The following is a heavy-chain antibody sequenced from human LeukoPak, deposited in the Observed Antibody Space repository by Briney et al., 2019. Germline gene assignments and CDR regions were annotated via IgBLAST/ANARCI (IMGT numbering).Heavy chain of an antibody. CDR3: ARDGENWNYGNFDY. D-gene: IGHD1-7*01. CDR1: GFTFSSYW. Sequence: GGSLRLSCAASGFTFSSYWMSWVRQAPGKGLEWVANIKQDGSEKYYVDSVRGRFTISRDSAKNSLYLQMNSLRAEDTAVYYCARDGENWNYGNFDYWGQGTLVTVSS. CDR2: IKQDGSEK. V-gene: IGHV3-7*01. J-gene: IGHJ4*02.